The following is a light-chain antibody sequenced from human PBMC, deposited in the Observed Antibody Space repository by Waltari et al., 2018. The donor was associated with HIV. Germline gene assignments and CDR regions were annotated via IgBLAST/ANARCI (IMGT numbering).Light chain of an antibody. V-gene: IGLV1-40*01. CDR1: SSNIGAGYD. CDR3: QSYDSSLSAYVV. J-gene: IGLJ2*01. Sequence: QPVLTQPPSVSGAPRQSVTIPCTGSSSNIGAGYDVHWSQQLPGTATHLVISGNTNRPSGGPDRFSGSKSGTSVSLAITGLQAEDEADYYCQSYDSSLSAYVVFGGGTKLTVL. CDR2: GNT.